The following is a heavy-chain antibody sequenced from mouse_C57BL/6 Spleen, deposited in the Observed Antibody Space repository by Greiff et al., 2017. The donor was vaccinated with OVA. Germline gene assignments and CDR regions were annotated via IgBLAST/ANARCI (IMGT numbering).Heavy chain of an antibody. D-gene: IGHD1-1*01. V-gene: IGHV1-55*01. J-gene: IGHJ2*01. Sequence: QVQLQQPGAELVKPGASVKMSCKASGYTFTSYWITWVKQRPGQGLEWIGDIYPGSGSTNYNEKFKSKATLTVDKSSSTAYMQLSSLTSEDSAVYYCARSTTVPFFDYWGQGTTLTVSS. CDR3: ARSTTVPFFDY. CDR1: GYTFTSYW. CDR2: IYPGSGST.